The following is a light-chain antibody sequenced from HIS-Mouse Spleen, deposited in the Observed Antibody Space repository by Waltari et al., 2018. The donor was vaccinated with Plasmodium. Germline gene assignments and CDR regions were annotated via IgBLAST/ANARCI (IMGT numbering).Light chain of an antibody. J-gene: IGLJ2*01. V-gene: IGLV2-8*01. CDR1: SSAVGGYNY. Sequence: QSALTQPPSASGSPGQSVTISCTGTSSAVGGYNYVSWYQQHPGQSPKLMSYEVSKRPSGVPERFSGSKSGNTASLTVSGRQAEEEADYYCSSYAGSNNLVFGGGTKLTVL. CDR2: EVS. CDR3: SSYAGSNNLV.